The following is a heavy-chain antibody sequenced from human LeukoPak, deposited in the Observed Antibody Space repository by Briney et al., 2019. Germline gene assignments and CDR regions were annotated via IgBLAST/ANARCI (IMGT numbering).Heavy chain of an antibody. CDR2: ISYDGSNK. Sequence: PGGSLRLSCAASGFTFSSYAMHWVRQAPGKGLEWVAVISYDGSNKYYADSVKGRFTISRDNSKNTLYLQMNSLRAEDTAVYYCARGVQKIVVVLAADYWGQGTLVTVSS. CDR1: GFTFSSYA. J-gene: IGHJ4*02. V-gene: IGHV3-30*01. D-gene: IGHD2-15*01. CDR3: ARGVQKIVVVLAADY.